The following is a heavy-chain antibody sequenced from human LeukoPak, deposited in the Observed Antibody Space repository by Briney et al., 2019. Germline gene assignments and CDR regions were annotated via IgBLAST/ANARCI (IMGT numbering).Heavy chain of an antibody. CDR1: GFAFSSYS. V-gene: IGHV3-21*01. CDR3: ARDLGYGDY. D-gene: IGHD5-12*01. CDR2: INSNSISI. J-gene: IGHJ4*02. Sequence: GGSLRLSCAASGFAFSSYSMNWVRQAPGKGLEWVSSINSNSISIYYADSVKGRFTISRDNAKNSLYLQMNSLRADDTAVYYCARDLGYGDYWGQGTLVTVSS.